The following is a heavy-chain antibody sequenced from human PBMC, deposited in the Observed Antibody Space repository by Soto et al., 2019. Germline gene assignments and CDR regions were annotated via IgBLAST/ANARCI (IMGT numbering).Heavy chain of an antibody. D-gene: IGHD2-15*01. CDR2: TYYRSNWYD. CDR1: GDSVCTNSDT. Sequence: SPTLSLTCVISGDSVCTNSDTWHWIRQSPSRGLEWLGRTYYRSNWYDDYAESVKSRITINPDTSKNQFSLQLKSVTPEDTAVYYCARDSFCSGGTCYPGYNWFDPWGQGTLVTVSS. J-gene: IGHJ5*02. V-gene: IGHV6-1*01. CDR3: ARDSFCSGGTCYPGYNWFDP.